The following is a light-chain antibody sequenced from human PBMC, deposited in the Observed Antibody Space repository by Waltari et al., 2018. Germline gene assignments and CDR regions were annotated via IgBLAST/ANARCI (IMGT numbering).Light chain of an antibody. CDR2: DVI. CDR3: NSYTTTSTWV. CDR1: SSVVGDFTY. V-gene: IGLV2-14*03. Sequence: QSALTQPASVSGSPGQSITISCTATSSVVGDFTYVSWYQQHPGKAPKLIIYDVIHRPSGISNRFSGSKSGYTASLTISGLQAGDEAYYYCNSYTTTSTWVFGGGTKLTV. J-gene: IGLJ3*02.